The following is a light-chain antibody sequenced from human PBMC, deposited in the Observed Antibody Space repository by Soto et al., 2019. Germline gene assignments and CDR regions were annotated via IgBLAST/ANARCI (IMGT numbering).Light chain of an antibody. CDR1: QSVSSSY. CDR2: GAS. Sequence: EIVLTQSPGTLSVSAGERATLSCRASQSVSSSYFACYQQQPGQAPRLLIYGASSRATGIPARFSGSGSGTDFTPPISSLQPEDFAVYYCQQYGSSPRTFGQGTKVDIK. J-gene: IGKJ1*01. V-gene: IGKV3-20*01. CDR3: QQYGSSPRT.